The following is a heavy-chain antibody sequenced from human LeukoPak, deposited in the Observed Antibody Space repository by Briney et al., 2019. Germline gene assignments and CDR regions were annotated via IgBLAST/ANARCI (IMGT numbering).Heavy chain of an antibody. J-gene: IGHJ6*02. CDR2: TYHSGST. CDR1: GDSISSTNW. Sequence: SETLSLTCAVSGDSISSTNWWSWVRQPPGKGLEWIGETYHSGSTNYNPSLKSRVTISVDKSKNHFSLNLYSVTAADTAVYYCARIPTDGYDGNYFYYYNGMDVWGQGTTVTVSS. D-gene: IGHD1-26*01. CDR3: ARIPTDGYDGNYFYYYNGMDV. V-gene: IGHV4-4*02.